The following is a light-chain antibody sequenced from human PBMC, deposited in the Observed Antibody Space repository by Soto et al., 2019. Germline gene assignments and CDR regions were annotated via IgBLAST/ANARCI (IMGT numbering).Light chain of an antibody. CDR2: GAS. Sequence: DTVMTQSPATLSLSPGERASLSCRASRSVTTNLAWYHQKPGQAPRLLIYGASTRATGIPARFSGSGSDTEFTLTISSLQSEDFAVYYCQQYNYWPRTFGQGTKVEIK. CDR3: QQYNYWPRT. CDR1: RSVTTN. V-gene: IGKV3-15*01. J-gene: IGKJ1*01.